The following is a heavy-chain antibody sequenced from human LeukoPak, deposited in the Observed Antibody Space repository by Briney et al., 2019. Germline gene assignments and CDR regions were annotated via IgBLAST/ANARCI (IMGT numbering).Heavy chain of an antibody. Sequence: PGGSLRLSCAASGFTFSNAWMSWVRQAPGKGLEWVGRIKSKTDGGTTDYAAPVKGRFTISRDDSKNTLYLQMNSLKTEDTAVYYCTTDNGQWELLPAEYFQHWGQGTLVTVSS. V-gene: IGHV3-15*01. CDR1: GFTFSNAW. CDR3: TTDNGQWELLPAEYFQH. J-gene: IGHJ1*01. D-gene: IGHD1-26*01. CDR2: IKSKTDGGTT.